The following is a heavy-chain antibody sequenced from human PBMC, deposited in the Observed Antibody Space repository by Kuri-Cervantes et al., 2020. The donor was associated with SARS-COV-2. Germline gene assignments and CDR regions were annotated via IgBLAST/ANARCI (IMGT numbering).Heavy chain of an antibody. Sequence: ASVKVSCKASGYTFTSYGISWVRQAPGQGLEWMGWISAYNGNTNYAQKFQGRVTITADKSTSTAYMELSSLRSEDTAVYYCATQTGGIYRGQGTLVTVSS. CDR3: ATQTGGIY. D-gene: IGHD3-16*01. CDR1: GYTFTSYG. CDR2: ISAYNGNT. J-gene: IGHJ4*02. V-gene: IGHV1-18*01.